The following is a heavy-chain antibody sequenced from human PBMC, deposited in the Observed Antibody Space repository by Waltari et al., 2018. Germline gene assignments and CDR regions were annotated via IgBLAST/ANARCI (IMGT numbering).Heavy chain of an antibody. D-gene: IGHD2-15*01. CDR1: GYSISSGFL. J-gene: IGHJ6*02. V-gene: IGHV4-38-2*02. Sequence: QVHLQESGPGLVKPSETLSLSCFVSGYSISSGFLWGWIRPAPGKGLEWIANIPYSGASHYSPSLKSRVTIAADASKNLFSLKLTSVTAADTAMYYCARDGGNVVPLWGLGTAVTVSS. CDR2: IPYSGAS. CDR3: ARDGGNVVPL.